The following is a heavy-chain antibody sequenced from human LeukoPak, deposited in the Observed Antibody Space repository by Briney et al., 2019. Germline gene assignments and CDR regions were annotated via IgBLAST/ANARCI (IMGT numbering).Heavy chain of an antibody. Sequence: SETLSLTCTVSGGSISSYYWSWIRQPPGRRLEWIGYIYHSGSTNYNPSLKSRLTISVDTSKNQFSLMLSSVTAADTAVYYCAREGYSGSDSNLWGQGTLVTVSS. V-gene: IGHV4-59*01. CDR2: IYHSGST. J-gene: IGHJ4*02. CDR3: AREGYSGSDSNL. CDR1: GGSISSYY. D-gene: IGHD5-12*01.